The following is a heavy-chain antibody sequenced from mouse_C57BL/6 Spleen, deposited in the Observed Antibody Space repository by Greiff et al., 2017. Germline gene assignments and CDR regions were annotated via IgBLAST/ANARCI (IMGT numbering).Heavy chain of an antibody. Sequence: EVQLVESGGGLVKPGGSLKLSCAASGFTFSDYGMHWVRQAPEKGLEWVAYISSGSSTIYYADTVKGRFTISRDNAKNTLFLQMTSLRSEDTAMYYCARRRGNDAMDYWGQGTSVTVSS. CDR3: ARRRGNDAMDY. CDR2: ISSGSSTI. D-gene: IGHD2-1*01. V-gene: IGHV5-17*01. J-gene: IGHJ4*01. CDR1: GFTFSDYG.